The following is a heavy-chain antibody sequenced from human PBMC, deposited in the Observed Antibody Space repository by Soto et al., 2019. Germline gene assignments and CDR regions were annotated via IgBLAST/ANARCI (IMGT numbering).Heavy chain of an antibody. V-gene: IGHV3-33*06. J-gene: IGHJ4*02. Sequence: PGGSLRLSCAASGITFSSYAMHWVRQAPGKGLEWVAVIWHDGSNTYYVDSVKGRFTISRDNSKNTLFLQVNSLREEDTAVYDCAKKSLGTYFDYWGQGTLVTVSS. CDR3: AKKSLGTYFDY. CDR1: GITFSSYA. CDR2: IWHDGSNT. D-gene: IGHD7-27*01.